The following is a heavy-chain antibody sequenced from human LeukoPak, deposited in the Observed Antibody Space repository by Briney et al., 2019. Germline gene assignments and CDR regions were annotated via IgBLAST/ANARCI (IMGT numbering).Heavy chain of an antibody. CDR3: ARGTSSSWLGYYYYYMDV. CDR1: GYTFTSYD. J-gene: IGHJ6*03. V-gene: IGHV1-8*01. CDR2: MNPNSGNT. D-gene: IGHD6-13*01. Sequence: ASVKVSCKASGYTFTSYDINWVRQATGQGLEWMGWMNPNSGNTGYAQKFQGRVTITRNTSISTAYMELSSLRSEDTAVYYCARGTSSSWLGYYYYYMDVWGKGTTVTISS.